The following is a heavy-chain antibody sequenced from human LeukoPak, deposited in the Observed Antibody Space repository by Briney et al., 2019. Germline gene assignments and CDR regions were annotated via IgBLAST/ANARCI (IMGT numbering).Heavy chain of an antibody. J-gene: IGHJ4*02. V-gene: IGHV3-7*01. CDR2: IKQDGSAQ. CDR3: ARDLGLIAVAGTSG. CDR1: GFTFSSYW. D-gene: IGHD6-19*01. Sequence: GGSQRLSCAASGFTFSSYWMHWVRQAPGKGLVWVANIKQDGSAQNYVDSVKGRFTISRDNAGNSLYLQMNSLRAEDTAVYYCARDLGLIAVAGTSGWGQGTLVTVSS.